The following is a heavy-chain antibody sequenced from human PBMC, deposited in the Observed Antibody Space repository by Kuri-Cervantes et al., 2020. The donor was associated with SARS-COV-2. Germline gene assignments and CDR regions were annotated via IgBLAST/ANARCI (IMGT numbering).Heavy chain of an antibody. CDR2: ITSKAYGGTT. CDR3: SLTAIRFRSKTMFDY. CDR1: GFTFGDYA. D-gene: IGHD2-21*02. V-gene: IGHV3-49*03. J-gene: IGHJ4*02. Sequence: GESLKISCTASGFTFGDYAMSWSRQAPGKGLEWVGFITSKAYGGTTEYAASVKGRFTISRDDSKSIAYLQMSSLKTEDTAVYYCSLTAIRFRSKTMFDYWGQGTLVTVSS.